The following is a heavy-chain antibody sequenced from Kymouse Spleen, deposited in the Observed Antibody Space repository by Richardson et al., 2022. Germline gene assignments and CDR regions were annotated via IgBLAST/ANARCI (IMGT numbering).Heavy chain of an antibody. V-gene: IGHV4-39*01. J-gene: IGHJ5*02. Sequence: QLQLQESGPGLVKPSETLSLTCTVSGGSISSSSYYWGWIRQPPGKGLEWIGSIYYSGSTYYNPSLKSRVTISVDTSKNQFSLKLSSVTAADTAVYYCARHKDYYGSGSYLNWFDPWGQGTLVTVSS. CDR3: ARHKDYYGSGSYLNWFDP. CDR2: IYYSGST. D-gene: IGHD3-10*01. CDR1: GGSISSSSYY.